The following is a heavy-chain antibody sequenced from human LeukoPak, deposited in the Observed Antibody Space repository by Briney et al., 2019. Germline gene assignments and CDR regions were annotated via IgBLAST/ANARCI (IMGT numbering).Heavy chain of an antibody. D-gene: IGHD5-18*01. J-gene: IGHJ5*02. V-gene: IGHV3-30*19. CDR2: ITYDGSEM. CDR1: EFTFSSYG. Sequence: TGGSLRLSCAASEFTFSSYGMYWVRQAPGKGLECVAFITYDGSEMYYADSVKGRFTISRDNSRDTLYLQVNSLRGDDTAIYYCARNRGYTYDYDSFDPWGQGTPVTVSS. CDR3: ARNRGYTYDYDSFDP.